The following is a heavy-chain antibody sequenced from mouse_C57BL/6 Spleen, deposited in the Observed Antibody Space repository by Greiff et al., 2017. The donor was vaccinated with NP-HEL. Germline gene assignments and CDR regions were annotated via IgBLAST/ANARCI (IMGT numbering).Heavy chain of an antibody. CDR3: ARGIYYYGSSFDY. Sequence: EVQLQESEGGLVQPGSSMKLSCTASGFTFSDYYMAWVRQVPEKGLEWVANINYDGSSTYYLDSLKSRFIISRDNAKNILYLQMSSLKSEDTATYYCARGIYYYGSSFDYWGQGTTLTVSS. V-gene: IGHV5-16*01. CDR2: INYDGSST. J-gene: IGHJ2*01. D-gene: IGHD1-1*01. CDR1: GFTFSDYY.